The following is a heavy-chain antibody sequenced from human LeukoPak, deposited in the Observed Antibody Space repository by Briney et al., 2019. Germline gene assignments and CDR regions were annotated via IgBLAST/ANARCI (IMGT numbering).Heavy chain of an antibody. J-gene: IGHJ4*02. D-gene: IGHD1-26*01. CDR2: ISIISSSYI. Sequence: PGGSLRLSCAASGFTFNNYNMNWVRQAPGKGLEWVSSISIISSSYIYYADSVKGRFTISRDNAGNALYLQMNNLRVDDAAVYYCVRDYRGGWNDYWGQGTLVTVSS. CDR1: GFTFNNYN. V-gene: IGHV3-21*01. CDR3: VRDYRGGWNDY.